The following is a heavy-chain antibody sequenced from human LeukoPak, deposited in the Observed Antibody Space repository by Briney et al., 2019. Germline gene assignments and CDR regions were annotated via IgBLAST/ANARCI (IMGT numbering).Heavy chain of an antibody. CDR2: IYYSGST. J-gene: IGHJ4*02. Sequence: SETLSLICTVSGGSLSSYYWSLIRQPPGKGLEWIGYIYYSGSTNYNPSLKSRVTISVDTSKNQFSLKLSSVTAADTAVYYCAREKLFTSMDTAGHPRPIGVWGQGTLVTVSS. D-gene: IGHD5-18*01. CDR1: GGSLSSYY. CDR3: AREKLFTSMDTAGHPRPIGV. V-gene: IGHV4-59*12.